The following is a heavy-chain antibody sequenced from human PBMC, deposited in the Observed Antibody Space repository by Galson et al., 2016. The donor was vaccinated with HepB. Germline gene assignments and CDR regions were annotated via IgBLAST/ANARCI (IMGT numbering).Heavy chain of an antibody. V-gene: IGHV1-3*04. J-gene: IGHJ6*02. D-gene: IGHD6-6*01. CDR2: INTGDGYT. Sequence: QSGAEVKKPGESLKISCKASGYTFTNYAMHWVRQAPGQRLEWMGWINTGDGYTKYSQKFQGRVIITRDTSASTGYMEMSSLTSEDTAVYYCARARVPPDALDVWGQGTTVTVSS. CDR1: GYTFTNYA. CDR3: ARARVPPDALDV.